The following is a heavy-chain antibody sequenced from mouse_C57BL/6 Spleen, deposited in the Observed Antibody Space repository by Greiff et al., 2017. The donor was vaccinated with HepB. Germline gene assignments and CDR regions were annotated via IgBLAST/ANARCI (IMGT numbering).Heavy chain of an antibody. CDR2: ISSGGDYI. J-gene: IGHJ2*01. CDR3: TRDDYDENFDY. D-gene: IGHD2-4*01. V-gene: IGHV5-9-1*02. CDR1: GFTFSSYA. Sequence: EVNVVESGEGLVKPGGSLKLSCAASGFTFSSYAMSWVRQTPEKRLEWVAYISSGGDYIYYADTVKGRFTISRDNARNTLYLQMSSLKSEDTAMYYCTRDDYDENFDYWGQGTTLTVSS.